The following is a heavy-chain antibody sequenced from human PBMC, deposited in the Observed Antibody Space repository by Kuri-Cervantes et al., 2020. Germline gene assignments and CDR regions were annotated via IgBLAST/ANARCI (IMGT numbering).Heavy chain of an antibody. CDR3: ARGAYYYDSSGYGGAEYFQH. D-gene: IGHD3-22*01. CDR2: ISSSSSYI. V-gene: IGHV3-21*04. J-gene: IGHJ1*01. CDR1: GFTFSSYS. Sequence: GGSLRLSCAASGFTFSSYSMNWVRQAPGKGLEWVSSISSSSSYIYYADSVKGRFTISRDNAKNSLYLQMNSLRAEDTALYYCARGAYYYDSSGYGGAEYFQHWGQGTLVTVSS.